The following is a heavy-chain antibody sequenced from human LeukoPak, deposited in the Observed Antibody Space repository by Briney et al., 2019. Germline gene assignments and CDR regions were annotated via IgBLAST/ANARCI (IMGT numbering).Heavy chain of an antibody. J-gene: IGHJ3*02. D-gene: IGHD1-7*01. CDR1: GFTFSSYW. V-gene: IGHV3-74*01. Sequence: GGSLRLSCAASGFTFSSYWMHWVRQAPGKGLVWVSRINTDGSSTSYADSVEGRFTISRDNAKNTLYLQMNSLRAEDTAVYYCARFPYNWNYVDAFDIWGQGTMVTVSS. CDR2: INTDGSST. CDR3: ARFPYNWNYVDAFDI.